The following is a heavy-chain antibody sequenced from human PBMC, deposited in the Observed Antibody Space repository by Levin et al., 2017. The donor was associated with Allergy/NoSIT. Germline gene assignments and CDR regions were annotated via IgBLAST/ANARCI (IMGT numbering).Heavy chain of an antibody. CDR2: IRNKADNYVT. CDR3: ARLETSQPQDAFAL. V-gene: IGHV3-73*01. CDR1: GFTFSDSA. Sequence: LSLTCAASGFTFSDSAMHWVRQASGKGLEWIGRIRNKADNYVTIYAASMRGRFAISRDDSKNTAYLQMDSRKIEDTAVYYCARLETSQPQDAFALWGQGTMVTVSA. J-gene: IGHJ3*01. D-gene: IGHD1-14*01.